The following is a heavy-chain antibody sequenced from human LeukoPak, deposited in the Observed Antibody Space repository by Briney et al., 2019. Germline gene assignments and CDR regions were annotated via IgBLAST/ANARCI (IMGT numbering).Heavy chain of an antibody. J-gene: IGHJ4*02. CDR2: MGKTAGDT. Sequence: GGSLRLSCAASGFTFSTYDMHWVRQATGKGLEWVSGMGKTAGDTYYSGSVKGRFTISRENAKNSVYLEMNSLRARDTAVYYCTRGAAGFDYWGQGTLVSVSS. CDR3: TRGAAGFDY. D-gene: IGHD6-13*01. CDR1: GFTFSTYD. V-gene: IGHV3-13*04.